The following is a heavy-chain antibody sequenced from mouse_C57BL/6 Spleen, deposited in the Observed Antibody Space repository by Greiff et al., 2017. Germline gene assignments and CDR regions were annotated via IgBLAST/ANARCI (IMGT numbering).Heavy chain of an antibody. J-gene: IGHJ2*01. D-gene: IGHD1-1*01. Sequence: VQLQQPGAELVMPGASVKLSCKASGYTFTSYWMHWVKQRPGQGLEWIGEIDPSDSYTNYNQKFKGKSTLTVDKSSSTAYMQLSSLTSEDSAVYYCARSRITTVVAFDYWGQGTTLTVSS. V-gene: IGHV1-69*01. CDR1: GYTFTSYW. CDR2: IDPSDSYT. CDR3: ARSRITTVVAFDY.